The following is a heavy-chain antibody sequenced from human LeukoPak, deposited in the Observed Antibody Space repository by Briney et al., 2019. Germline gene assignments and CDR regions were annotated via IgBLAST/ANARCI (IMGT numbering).Heavy chain of an antibody. CDR1: GFTSSLYA. V-gene: IGHV3-23*01. CDR2: ISGSGNIT. D-gene: IGHD3-22*01. CDR3: AKDHAYDTSGYYYDY. J-gene: IGHJ4*02. Sequence: PGGSLRLSCAASGFTSSLYAMSWVRQAPGKGLEWVSAISGSGNITYSADSVQGRFTISRDNSKNTLYLQMNSLRAEDTAVYYCAKDHAYDTSGYYYDYWGQGTLVTVSS.